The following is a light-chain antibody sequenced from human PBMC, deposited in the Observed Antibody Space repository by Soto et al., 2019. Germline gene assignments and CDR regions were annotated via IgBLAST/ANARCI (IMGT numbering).Light chain of an antibody. J-gene: IGLJ2*01. CDR3: AVWDSSLNGVA. CDR1: NSNIGAGFD. V-gene: IGLV1-40*01. Sequence: QSVLTQPPSVSGAPGQRVTLSCTGSNSNIGAGFDVHWYQQLPGTAPKLLMYRNDVRPSGVPDRITGSKSGTSASLAISGLRSEDEADYYCAVWDSSLNGVAFGGGTKLTVL. CDR2: RND.